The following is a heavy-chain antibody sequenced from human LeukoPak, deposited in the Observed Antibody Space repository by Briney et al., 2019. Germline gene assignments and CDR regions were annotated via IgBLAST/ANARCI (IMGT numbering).Heavy chain of an antibody. CDR3: TTGRMVRGVIIDY. J-gene: IGHJ4*02. V-gene: IGHV3-53*01. CDR1: GFTVSSNY. D-gene: IGHD3-10*01. Sequence: PGGSLRLSCAASGFTVSSNYMSWVRQAPGKGLEWVSVIYSGGSTYYADSVKGRFTISRDNSKNTLYLQMNSLRAEDTAVYYCTTGRMVRGVIIDYWGQGTLVTVSS. CDR2: IYSGGST.